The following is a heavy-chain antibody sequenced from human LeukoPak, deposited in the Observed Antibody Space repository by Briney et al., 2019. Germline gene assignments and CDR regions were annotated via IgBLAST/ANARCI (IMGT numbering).Heavy chain of an antibody. V-gene: IGHV2-70*11. CDR1: GFSLSTSGMC. Sequence: SGPALVKPTQTLTLTCTFSGFSLSTSGMCVSWIRQPPGKALEWLARIDWDDDKYYSTSLKTSLPISKDTSKNQVVLTMTNMDPVDTATYYCARIKTVTNYYYYYMDVWGKGTTVTVSS. CDR2: IDWDDDK. CDR3: ARIKTVTNYYYYYMDV. D-gene: IGHD4-17*01. J-gene: IGHJ6*03.